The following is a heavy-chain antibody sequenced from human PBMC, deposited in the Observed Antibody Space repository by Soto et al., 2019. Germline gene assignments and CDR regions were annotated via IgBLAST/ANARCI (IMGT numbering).Heavy chain of an antibody. CDR1: GGSISSGGYY. V-gene: IGHV4-31*03. CDR3: ARRYSSSYPYYYYYGMDV. Sequence: SSETLSLTCTVSGGSISSGGYYWSWIRQHPGKGLEWIGYIYYSRSTYYNPSLKSRVTMSADTSKNQFSLKLTSVTAADTAVYYCARRYSSSYPYYYYYGMDVWGQGTTVTVSS. J-gene: IGHJ6*02. D-gene: IGHD6-13*01. CDR2: IYYSRST.